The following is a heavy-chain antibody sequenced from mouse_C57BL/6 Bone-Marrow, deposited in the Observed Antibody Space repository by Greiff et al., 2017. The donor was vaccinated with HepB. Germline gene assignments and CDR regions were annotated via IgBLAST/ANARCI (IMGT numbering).Heavy chain of an antibody. Sequence: QVQLQQPGAELVKPGASVKLSCKASGYTFTSYWMHWVKQRPGQGLEWIGMIHPNSGSTNYNEKFKSKATLTVDNSSSTAYMQLSNLTSEDSAVSYCARYGYYDYDVSFDYWGQGTTLTVSS. CDR3: ARYGYYDYDVSFDY. CDR2: IHPNSGST. V-gene: IGHV1-64*01. J-gene: IGHJ2*01. CDR1: GYTFTSYW. D-gene: IGHD2-4*01.